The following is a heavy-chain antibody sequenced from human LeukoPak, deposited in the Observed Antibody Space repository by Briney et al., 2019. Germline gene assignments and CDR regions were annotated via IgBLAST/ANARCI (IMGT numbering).Heavy chain of an antibody. CDR1: GGSFSGYY. CDR2: INHSGST. Sequence: SETLSLTCAVYGGSFSGYYWSWIRQPPGKGLEWIGEINHSGSTNYNPSLKSRVTVSVDTSKNQFSLKLSSVTAEDTAVYYCAKGGGDYYYYGMDVWGQGTTVTVSS. CDR3: AKGGGDYYYYGMDV. J-gene: IGHJ6*02. D-gene: IGHD3-16*01. V-gene: IGHV4-34*01.